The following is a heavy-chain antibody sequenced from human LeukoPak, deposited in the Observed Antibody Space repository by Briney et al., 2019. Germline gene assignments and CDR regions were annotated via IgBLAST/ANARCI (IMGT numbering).Heavy chain of an antibody. D-gene: IGHD1-26*01. CDR3: AREIVGATDWFDP. CDR1: GFTFSDYY. V-gene: IGHV3-11*01. J-gene: IGHJ5*02. Sequence: GGSLRLSCAASGFTFSDYYMSWIRQAPGKGPEWVSYISSSGSTIYYADSVKGRFTISRDNAKNSLYLQMNSLRAADTAVYYCAREIVGATDWFDPWGQGTLVTVSS. CDR2: ISSSGSTI.